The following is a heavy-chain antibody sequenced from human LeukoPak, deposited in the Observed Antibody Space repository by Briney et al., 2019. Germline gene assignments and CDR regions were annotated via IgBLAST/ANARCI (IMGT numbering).Heavy chain of an antibody. CDR1: GGTFSPYA. CDR2: IVPIVGLV. CDR3: ASPGACLPVGDCPTGFDS. J-gene: IGHJ4*02. D-gene: IGHD2-21*02. V-gene: IGHV1-69*04. Sequence: SVKVSCQASGGTFSPYAIHWVRQAPGQGLEWMGRIVPIVGLVNFAQKFQGRVTITADKSTTTAYMELSSLRSEDTAVYYCASPGACLPVGDCPTGFDSWGQGTLVTVSS.